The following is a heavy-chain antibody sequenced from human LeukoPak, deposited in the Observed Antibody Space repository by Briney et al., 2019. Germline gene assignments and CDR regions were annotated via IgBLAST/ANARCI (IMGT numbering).Heavy chain of an antibody. V-gene: IGHV3-74*01. CDR1: GFTFSSYW. J-gene: IGHJ3*02. CDR3: AKDYLSYGYTDDAFDI. D-gene: IGHD5-18*01. CDR2: INSDGSST. Sequence: GGSLRLSCAASGFTFSSYWMYWVRQVPGKGLVWVSRINSDGSSTNYPDSVKGRFTISRDNAKNTLYLQMNSLRAEDTAVYYCAKDYLSYGYTDDAFDIWGQGTMVTVSS.